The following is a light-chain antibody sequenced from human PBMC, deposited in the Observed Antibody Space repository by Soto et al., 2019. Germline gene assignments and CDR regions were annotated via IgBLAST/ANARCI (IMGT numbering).Light chain of an antibody. Sequence: EIVLTQSPGTLSLSPGERATLSCRASQSVAYTYLAWYQQKPGQAPRLLIHGAFSRATGIPDRFSGSGSGTDFTLTITRLEPEDSAVYFCQQYTGPPTTFGQGTRLEIK. CDR3: QQYTGPPTT. CDR1: QSVAYTY. CDR2: GAF. J-gene: IGKJ5*01. V-gene: IGKV3-20*01.